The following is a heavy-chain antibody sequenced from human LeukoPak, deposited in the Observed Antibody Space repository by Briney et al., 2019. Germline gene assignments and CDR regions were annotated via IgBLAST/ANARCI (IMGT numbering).Heavy chain of an antibody. CDR1: GFTFSTDS. CDR2: ISSSSSYI. CDR3: ARDLKWGVLGYSYGSGMDV. Sequence: GGSLRLSCAASGFTFSTDSMNWVRQAPGKGLEWVSSISSSSSYIYYADSVKGRFTISRDNAKNSLYLQMNSMRAEDTAVYFCARDLKWGVLGYSYGSGMDVWGQGTTVTVSS. V-gene: IGHV3-21*01. D-gene: IGHD5-18*01. J-gene: IGHJ6*02.